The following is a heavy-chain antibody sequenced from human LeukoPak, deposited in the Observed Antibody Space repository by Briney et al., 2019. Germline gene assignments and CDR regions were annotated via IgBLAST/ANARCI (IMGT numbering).Heavy chain of an antibody. Sequence: PGGSLRLSCAASGFTFTGYWMIWVRQAPGKGLEWVANIKQDGSDKYYVDSVKGRFTISRDNAKNSLYLQMNSLRAEDTAVYYCAREDWGPDYWGQGTLVTVSS. J-gene: IGHJ4*02. CDR2: IKQDGSDK. D-gene: IGHD7-27*01. V-gene: IGHV3-7*01. CDR3: AREDWGPDY. CDR1: GFTFTGYW.